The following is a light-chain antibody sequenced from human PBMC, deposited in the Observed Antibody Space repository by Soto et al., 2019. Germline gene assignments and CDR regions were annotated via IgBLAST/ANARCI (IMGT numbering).Light chain of an antibody. CDR2: EVS. V-gene: IGLV2-23*02. Sequence: QCALTQPASVSGSPGQSITISWTGTSSDVGSYNLVSWYQQHPGKAPKLMIYEVSKRPSGVSNRFSGSKSGNTASLTISGLQAEDEADYYCCSYAGSSTFVVFGGGTKVTVL. J-gene: IGLJ2*01. CDR1: SSDVGSYNL. CDR3: CSYAGSSTFVV.